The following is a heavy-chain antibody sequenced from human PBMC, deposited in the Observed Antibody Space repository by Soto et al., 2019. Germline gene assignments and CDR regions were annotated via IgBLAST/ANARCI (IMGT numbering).Heavy chain of an antibody. V-gene: IGHV3-23*01. D-gene: IGHD2-8*01. CDR1: GFTFSSYA. CDR3: AKPAGILYYAPGWFDP. CDR2: ISGSGGST. Sequence: QPGGSLRLSCAASGFTFSSYAMHWVRQAPGKGLEWVSAISGSGGSTYYADSVKGRFTISRDNSKNTLYLQMNSPRAEDTAVYYCAKPAGILYYAPGWFDPWGQGTLVTVSS. J-gene: IGHJ5*02.